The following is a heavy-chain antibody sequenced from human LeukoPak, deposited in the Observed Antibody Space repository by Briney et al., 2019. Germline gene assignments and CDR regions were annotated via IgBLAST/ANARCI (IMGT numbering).Heavy chain of an antibody. J-gene: IGHJ3*02. CDR2: IGTAGDT. CDR3: AREGSYSAFDI. CDR1: GFTFSSYD. D-gene: IGHD1-26*01. V-gene: IGHV3-13*01. Sequence: GGSLRLSCAASGFTFSSYDMHWVRQATGKGLEWVSAIGTAGDTYYPGSVKGRFTISRENAKNSLYLQMNSLRAGDTAVYYCAREGSYSAFDIWGQGTVVTVSS.